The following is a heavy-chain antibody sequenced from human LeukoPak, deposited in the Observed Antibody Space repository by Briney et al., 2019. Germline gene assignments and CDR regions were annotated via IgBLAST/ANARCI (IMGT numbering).Heavy chain of an antibody. Sequence: PGGSLRLSCATSGFTFSSNWMSWVRHAPGRGLDWVANIKRDGSAEYYAASVKGRFTVSRDNAKNSLYLQMNSLRVEDTAVYYCARANNSSWHNWGQGTLVTVSS. CDR3: ARANNSSWHN. CDR1: GFTFSSNW. CDR2: IKRDGSAE. J-gene: IGHJ4*02. D-gene: IGHD6-13*01. V-gene: IGHV3-7*01.